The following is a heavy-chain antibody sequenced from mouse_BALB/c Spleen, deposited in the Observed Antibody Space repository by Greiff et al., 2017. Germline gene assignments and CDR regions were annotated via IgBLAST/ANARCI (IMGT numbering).Heavy chain of an antibody. Sequence: VQLQQSGPELVKPGASVKISCKASGYTFTNYWLGWVKQRPGHGLEWIGDIYPGGGYTNYNEKFKGKATLTADTSSSTAYMQLSSLTSEDSAVYFCARYYGNYFDYWGQGTTLTVSS. D-gene: IGHD2-1*01. J-gene: IGHJ2*01. CDR2: IYPGGGYT. CDR1: GYTFTNYW. CDR3: ARYYGNYFDY. V-gene: IGHV1-63*02.